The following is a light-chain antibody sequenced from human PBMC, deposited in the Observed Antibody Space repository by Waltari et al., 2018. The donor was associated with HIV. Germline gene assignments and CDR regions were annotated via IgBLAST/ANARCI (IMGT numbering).Light chain of an antibody. CDR2: RDS. Sequence: SSDLTQPPSVSVSPGQTARITCSGDELANQHVHWYQRKAGQAPVLVIDRDSERPSGIPERFSGSKSGTSASLAISGLRSEDEADYYCAAWNDRLSGYVFGTGTKVTV. CDR1: ELANQH. V-gene: IGLV3-25*02. J-gene: IGLJ1*01. CDR3: AAWNDRLSGYV.